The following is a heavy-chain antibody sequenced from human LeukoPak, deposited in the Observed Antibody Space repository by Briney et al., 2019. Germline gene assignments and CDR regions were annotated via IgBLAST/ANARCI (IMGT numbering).Heavy chain of an antibody. CDR1: GFTFSSYE. CDR3: ARQTVAGTFFDY. D-gene: IGHD6-19*01. V-gene: IGHV3-48*03. Sequence: GGSLRLSCAASGFTFSSYEMSWVRQAPGKGLEWVSYISSGSTIYYADSVKGRFTISRDNAENSLYLQMNSLRAEDTAVYYCARQTVAGTFFDYWGQGTLVTVSS. CDR2: ISSGSTI. J-gene: IGHJ4*02.